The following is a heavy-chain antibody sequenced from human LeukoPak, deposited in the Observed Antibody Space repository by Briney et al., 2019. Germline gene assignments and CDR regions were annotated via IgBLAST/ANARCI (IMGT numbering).Heavy chain of an antibody. D-gene: IGHD5-18*01. V-gene: IGHV3-21*01. CDR1: GFTFSSYS. J-gene: IGHJ3*02. CDR2: ISDNSYWI. Sequence: GGSLRLSCAASGFTFSSYSMSWVRQAPGKGLEWVSSISDNSYWIYYADSVEGRFIISRDNAKNSLYLQMNSLRAEDTAVYYCARDRGYSYVIDAFDIWGLGTMVTVSS. CDR3: ARDRGYSYVIDAFDI.